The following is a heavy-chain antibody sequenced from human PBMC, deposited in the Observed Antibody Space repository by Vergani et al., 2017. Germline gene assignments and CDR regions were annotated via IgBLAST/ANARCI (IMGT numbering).Heavy chain of an antibody. Sequence: QVQLQQWGAGLLKPSESLSLTCAVYGWSFSGYYWSWIRQPPGQGLEWIGEIKHSGSTNYNPSLKGRVTISVDTSKNQFSLKRSSVTAADTAVYYCARGQGYCSSTSCYQDYWGQGTLVTVSS. CDR1: GWSFSGYY. CDR2: IKHSGST. V-gene: IGHV4-34*01. J-gene: IGHJ4*02. D-gene: IGHD2-2*01. CDR3: ARGQGYCSSTSCYQDY.